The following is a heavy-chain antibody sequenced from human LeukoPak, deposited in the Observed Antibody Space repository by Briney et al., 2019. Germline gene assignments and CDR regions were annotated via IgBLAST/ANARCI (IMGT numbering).Heavy chain of an antibody. CDR3: ARDQLNGDIVVAPAAIQGSYYYYYLDV. CDR2: IYTSGST. CDR1: GGSISSYY. V-gene: IGHV4-4*07. J-gene: IGHJ6*03. Sequence: PSETLSLTCTVSGGSISSYYWSWIRQPAGKGLEWIGRIYTSGSTNYNPSLKSRVTISVDTSKNQFSLKLSSVTAADTAVYYCARDQLNGDIVVAPAAIQGSYYYYYLDVWGKGTTVTVSS. D-gene: IGHD2-2*02.